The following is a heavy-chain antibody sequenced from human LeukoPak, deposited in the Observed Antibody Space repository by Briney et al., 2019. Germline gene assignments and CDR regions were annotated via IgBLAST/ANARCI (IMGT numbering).Heavy chain of an antibody. CDR3: AKDRQRATTRRTFFDY. Sequence: GGSLRLSCAASGFTFSSYGMHWVRQAPGKGLEWVAVISYDGSNKYYADSVKGRFTISRDNSKNTLYLQMNSLRAEDTAVYYCAKDRQRATTRRTFFDYWGQGTLVTVSS. V-gene: IGHV3-30*18. D-gene: IGHD1-1*01. J-gene: IGHJ4*02. CDR2: ISYDGSNK. CDR1: GFTFSSYG.